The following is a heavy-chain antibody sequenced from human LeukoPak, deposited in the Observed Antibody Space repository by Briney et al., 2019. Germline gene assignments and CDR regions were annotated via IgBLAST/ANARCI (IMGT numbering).Heavy chain of an antibody. D-gene: IGHD3-10*01. V-gene: IGHV1-46*01. CDR1: GYTFTRYY. CDR3: ARDRTREWFGELSPYFDY. CDR2: INPSGGNT. J-gene: IGHJ4*02. Sequence: ASVKVSCKASGYTFTRYYLHWVRQAPGQGLEWMGIINPSGGNTSYAQKFRGRVTMTRDTSTSTVYMELSSLRSEDTAVYYCARDRTREWFGELSPYFDYWGQGTLVTVSS.